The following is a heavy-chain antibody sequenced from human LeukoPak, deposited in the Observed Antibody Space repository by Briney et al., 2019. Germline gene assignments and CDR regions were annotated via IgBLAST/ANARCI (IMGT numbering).Heavy chain of an antibody. Sequence: GGSLRLSCAASGFIFDDYGMSWVRQAPGKGLEWVSGINWNGSITGYADSVKGRFTISRDNAKNSLYLQMNSLRAEDTPLYYCARVYLSQQLVPGLDYWGQGTLVTVSS. CDR1: GFIFDDYG. V-gene: IGHV3-20*04. CDR3: ARVYLSQQLVPGLDY. CDR2: INWNGSIT. D-gene: IGHD6-13*01. J-gene: IGHJ4*02.